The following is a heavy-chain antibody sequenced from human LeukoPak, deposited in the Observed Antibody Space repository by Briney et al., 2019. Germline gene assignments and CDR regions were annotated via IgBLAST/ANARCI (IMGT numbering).Heavy chain of an antibody. CDR2: VNTDGRST. J-gene: IGHJ4*02. CDR3: ARDLRGIVVVTAIDY. Sequence: GGSLRLSCAASGFTFSSYWMHWVRQAPGKGLVWVSRVNTDGRSTTYADSVKGRFTISRDNAKNTLYLQMNNLRAEDTAVYYCARDLRGIVVVTAIDYWGQGTLVTVSS. V-gene: IGHV3-74*01. D-gene: IGHD2-21*02. CDR1: GFTFSSYW.